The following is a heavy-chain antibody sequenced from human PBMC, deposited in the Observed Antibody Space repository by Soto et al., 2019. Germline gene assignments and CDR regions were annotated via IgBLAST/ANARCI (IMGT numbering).Heavy chain of an antibody. CDR3: STVREWFGEPSLDAFDV. D-gene: IGHD3-10*01. CDR2: ISSSGSTI. V-gene: IGHV3-11*01. J-gene: IGHJ3*01. CDR1: GFTFSDYY. Sequence: GGSLRLSCAASGFTFSDYYMSWIRQAPGKGLEWVSYISSSGSTIYYADSVKGRFTISRDNAKNSLYLQMNSLKTEDTALYYCSTVREWFGEPSLDAFDVWGQGTMVTVSS.